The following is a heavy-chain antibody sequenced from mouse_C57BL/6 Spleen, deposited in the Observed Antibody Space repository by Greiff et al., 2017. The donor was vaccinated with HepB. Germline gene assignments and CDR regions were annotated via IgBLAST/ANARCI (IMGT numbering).Heavy chain of an antibody. CDR2: IYPGDGDT. D-gene: IGHD2-14*01. CDR3: GGYFYYAMDD. CDR1: GYAFSSSW. Sequence: VQLQQSGPELVKPGASVKISCKASGYAFSSSWMNWVKQRPGKGLEGIGRIYPGDGDTNYNGKFKGKATLTADKSSSTAYMQLSSLTSEDSAVYFCGGYFYYAMDDWGQGTSVTVSS. J-gene: IGHJ4*01. V-gene: IGHV1-82*01.